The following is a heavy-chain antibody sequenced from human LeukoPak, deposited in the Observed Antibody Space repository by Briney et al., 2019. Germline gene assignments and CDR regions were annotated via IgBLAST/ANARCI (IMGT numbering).Heavy chain of an antibody. CDR3: ARDGPSDCSSTSCLYHDAFDI. CDR1: GFTFSSYS. D-gene: IGHD2-2*01. CDR2: ISNSSSYI. J-gene: IGHJ3*02. Sequence: GGSLRLSCAASGFTFSSYSMNWVRQAPGKGLEWVSSISNSSSYIYYADSVKGRFTISRANAKNSLYLQMNSLRAEDTAVYYCARDGPSDCSSTSCLYHDAFDIWGQGTMVTVSS. V-gene: IGHV3-21*01.